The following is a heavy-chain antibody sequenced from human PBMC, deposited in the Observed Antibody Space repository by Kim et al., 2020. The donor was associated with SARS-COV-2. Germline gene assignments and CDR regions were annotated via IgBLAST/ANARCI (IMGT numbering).Heavy chain of an antibody. J-gene: IGHJ6*02. CDR2: IYSDGGT. Sequence: GGSLRLSCAASGFTVSSNYMSWVRQAPGKGLEWVSIIYSDGGTYYADSVKGRFTISRDNSKNTLYLQMNSLRAEDTAVDYCARDTYYYGMDVWGQGTTVTVSS. CDR3: ARDTYYYGMDV. CDR1: GFTVSSNY. V-gene: IGHV3-53*01.